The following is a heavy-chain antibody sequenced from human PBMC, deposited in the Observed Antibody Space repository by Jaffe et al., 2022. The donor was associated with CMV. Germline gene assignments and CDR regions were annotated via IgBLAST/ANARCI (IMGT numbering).Heavy chain of an antibody. V-gene: IGHV4-59*01. D-gene: IGHD3-22*01. CDR3: ARDREVFGGSSGFFDY. CDR1: GGSITGYY. CDR2: IYYSGST. Sequence: QVQLEESGPGLVKASETLSLTCTVSGGSITGYYWSWIRQPPGKGLEWIGYIYYSGSTSYNPSLNSRVTISVDTSKNQFSLNLRSVTAADTAVYFCARDREVFGGSSGFFDYWGQGTLVTVSP. J-gene: IGHJ4*02.